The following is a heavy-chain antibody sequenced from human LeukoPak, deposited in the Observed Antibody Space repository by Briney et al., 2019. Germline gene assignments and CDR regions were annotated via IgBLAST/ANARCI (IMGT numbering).Heavy chain of an antibody. CDR2: IIPIFGTA. D-gene: IGHD3-22*01. J-gene: IGHJ4*02. CDR1: GGTFSSYA. CDR3: AREGYYDSSGYYRGPLRFDY. V-gene: IGHV1-69*05. Sequence: SVKVSCKASGGTFSSYAISWVRQAPGQGLEWMGGIIPIFGTANYAQKFQGRVTITTDESTSTAYMELSSLRSEDTAVYYCAREGYYDSSGYYRGPLRFDYWGQGTLATVPS.